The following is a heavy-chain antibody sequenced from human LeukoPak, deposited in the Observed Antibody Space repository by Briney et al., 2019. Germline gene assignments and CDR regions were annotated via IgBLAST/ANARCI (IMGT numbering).Heavy chain of an antibody. CDR3: ARSGLLDY. CDR2: IYPGDSNT. V-gene: IGHV5-51*01. Sequence: LGESLKISCKGSEYSFTSYWIGWVRQMPGKGLEWMGSIYPGDSNTRYSPSFQGQVTISADKSISTAYLQWNSLKASDTAIYYCARSGLLDYWGQGTLVTVSS. J-gene: IGHJ4*02. D-gene: IGHD3/OR15-3a*01. CDR1: EYSFTSYW.